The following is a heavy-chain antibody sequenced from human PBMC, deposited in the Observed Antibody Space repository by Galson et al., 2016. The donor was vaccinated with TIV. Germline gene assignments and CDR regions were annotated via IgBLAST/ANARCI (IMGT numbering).Heavy chain of an antibody. D-gene: IGHD2-15*01. CDR2: IRHDGYEK. J-gene: IGHJ4*02. CDR1: GFTFSSFW. CDR3: AGVIYSPFDY. Sequence: SLRLSCAASGFTFSSFWMSWVRQAPGKGLEWVANIRHDGYEKYFLESVKGRFTISRDNDKNSVYLQMNSLRPDDTAIYYCAGVIYSPFDYWGQGTLVTVSS. V-gene: IGHV3-7*01.